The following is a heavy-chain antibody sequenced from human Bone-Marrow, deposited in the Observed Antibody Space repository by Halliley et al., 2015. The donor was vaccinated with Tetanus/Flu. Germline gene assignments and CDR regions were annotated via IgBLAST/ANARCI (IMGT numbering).Heavy chain of an antibody. J-gene: IGHJ4*02. CDR3: ATFEFSSSDFDF. Sequence: EWMGLVFPADSDIKSSPSFQGRVTISADKSISTAYLQWNSLRASDTAIYYCATFEFSSSDFDFWGQGTPVTVSS. D-gene: IGHD2-15*01. V-gene: IGHV5-51*01. CDR2: VFPADSDI.